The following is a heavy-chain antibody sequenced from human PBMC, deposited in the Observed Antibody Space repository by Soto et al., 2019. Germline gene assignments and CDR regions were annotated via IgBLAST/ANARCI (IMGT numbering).Heavy chain of an antibody. D-gene: IGHD4-4*01. CDR3: ARGSNHFDY. J-gene: IGHJ4*02. Sequence: HPGGSLRLSCAASGFTFSPFWMHWVRQVPGKGPVWVSRINSDGNSTSYADSVKGRFTISRDNAKNTLYLQMNSLRAEDTAVYYCARGSNHFDYWGQGTPVTVSS. V-gene: IGHV3-74*01. CDR2: INSDGNST. CDR1: GFTFSPFW.